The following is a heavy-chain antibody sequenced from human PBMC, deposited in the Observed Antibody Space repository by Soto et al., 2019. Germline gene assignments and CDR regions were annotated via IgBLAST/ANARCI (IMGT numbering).Heavy chain of an antibody. J-gene: IGHJ4*02. Sequence: SETLSLTCAVSGASISGSYYYWAWLRQSPGKGPEWIGSVFYTGFTSYNPSLESRVSVSVDTSKSQFSLKLSAVTAADTAVYYCANSQKGYNWNYFDHWGQGALVTVSS. CDR2: VFYTGFT. CDR3: ANSQKGYNWNYFDH. V-gene: IGHV4-39*01. CDR1: GASISGSYYY. D-gene: IGHD1-20*01.